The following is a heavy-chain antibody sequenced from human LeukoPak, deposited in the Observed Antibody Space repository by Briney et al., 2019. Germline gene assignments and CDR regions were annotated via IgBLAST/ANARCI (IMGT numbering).Heavy chain of an antibody. D-gene: IGHD3-22*01. CDR1: GGSISSGGYY. V-gene: IGHV4-31*03. J-gene: IGHJ4*02. CDR2: IYYSGST. CDR3: ARVAEYYYDSSGYYYHFDY. Sequence: KTSETLSLTCTVSGGSISSGGYYWSWIRQHPGKGLGWIGYIYYSGSTYYNPSLKSRVTISVDTSKNQFSLKLSSVTAADTAVYYCARVAEYYYDSSGYYYHFDYWGQGTLVTVSS.